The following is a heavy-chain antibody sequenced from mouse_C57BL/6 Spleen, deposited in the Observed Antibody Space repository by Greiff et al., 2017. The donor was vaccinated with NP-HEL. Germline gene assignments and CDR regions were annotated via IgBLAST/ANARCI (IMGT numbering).Heavy chain of an antibody. CDR3: ARGGDYWYFDV. J-gene: IGHJ1*03. CDR2: ISYDGSN. V-gene: IGHV3-6*01. Sequence: ESGPGLVKPSQSLSLTCSVTGYSITSGYYWNWIRQFPGNKLEWMGYISYDGSNNYNPSLKNRISITRDTSKNQFFLKLNSVTTEDTATYYCARGGDYWYFDVWGTGTTVTVSS. CDR1: GYSITSGYY.